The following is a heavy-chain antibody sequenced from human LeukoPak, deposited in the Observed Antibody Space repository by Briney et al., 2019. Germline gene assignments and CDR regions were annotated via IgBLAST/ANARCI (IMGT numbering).Heavy chain of an antibody. Sequence: GGSLRLSCAASEFTFSSYEMNWVRQAPGKGLEWVSYISRTGSNTYYADSVKGRFTISRDNAKTSLYLQMNSLRAEDTAVYYCARSTTINSVDYWGQGTLVTVSS. CDR2: ISRTGSNT. CDR3: ARSTTINSVDY. V-gene: IGHV3-48*03. J-gene: IGHJ4*02. CDR1: EFTFSSYE. D-gene: IGHD1-26*01.